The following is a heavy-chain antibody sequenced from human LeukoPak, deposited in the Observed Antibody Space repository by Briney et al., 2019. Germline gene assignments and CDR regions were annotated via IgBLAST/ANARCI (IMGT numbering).Heavy chain of an antibody. CDR3: ARERWFGSSFLWY. J-gene: IGHJ4*02. D-gene: IGHD3-10*01. Sequence: GGSLRLSCAASGFTFSSYSMNWIRQAPGKGLEWVSYISSSGSTIYYADSVKGRFTISRDNAKNSLYLQMNSLRAEDTAVYYCARERWFGSSFLWYWGQGTLVTVSS. CDR1: GFTFSSYS. V-gene: IGHV3-48*04. CDR2: ISSSGSTI.